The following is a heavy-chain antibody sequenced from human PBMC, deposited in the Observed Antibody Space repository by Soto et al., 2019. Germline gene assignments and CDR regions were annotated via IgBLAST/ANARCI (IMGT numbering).Heavy chain of an antibody. CDR2: IGTAGDT. CDR3: TRAPLTIFGAPSYGMDV. Sequence: EVQLVESGGGLVQPGGSLRLSCAASGFTFSTYDMHWVRQATGKGLEWVSAIGTAGDTYYPDSVKGRFTISRENVKNSLYLQMNSLRAGDTAVYYCTRAPLTIFGAPSYGMDVWGQGTTVTVSS. V-gene: IGHV3-13*01. D-gene: IGHD3-3*01. CDR1: GFTFSTYD. J-gene: IGHJ6*02.